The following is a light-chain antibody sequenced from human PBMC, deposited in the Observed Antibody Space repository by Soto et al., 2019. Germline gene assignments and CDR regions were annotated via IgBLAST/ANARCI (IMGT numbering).Light chain of an antibody. V-gene: IGKV3-11*01. CDR2: DAS. CDR3: QQRTTWPPIT. Sequence: EIVVTQAPGTLSLSPGERATLSCGASQSVNKYLVWYQQKPGQAPRLLIYDASKRATGTPYRFSGSGSGTDFALTISSLEPEDFAVYYCQQRTTWPPITFGQPTRLEI. J-gene: IGKJ5*01. CDR1: QSVNKY.